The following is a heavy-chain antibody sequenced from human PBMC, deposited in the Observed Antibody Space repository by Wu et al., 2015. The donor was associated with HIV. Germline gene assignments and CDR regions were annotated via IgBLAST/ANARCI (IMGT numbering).Heavy chain of an antibody. CDR1: GGSFNDYY. CDR2: VNHSGST. D-gene: IGHD1-1*01. CDR3: ARVPRIVGSSPTTGLDYYYYYMDV. V-gene: IGHV4-34*01. Sequence: QVQLQQWGAGLLKPSETLSLTCAVYGGSFNDYYWNWIRQPPGKGLEWIGEVNHSGSTNYNPSLKSRVTISVDTSKNQFSLRLNSVTAADTAVYYCARVPRIVGSSPTTGLDYYYYYMDVWGKGTTVTVSS. J-gene: IGHJ6*03.